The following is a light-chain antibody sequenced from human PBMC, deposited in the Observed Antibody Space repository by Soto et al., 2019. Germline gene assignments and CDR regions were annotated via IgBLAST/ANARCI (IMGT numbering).Light chain of an antibody. V-gene: IGKV1-9*01. Sequence: DIHLTQSPSFLSASVGDRVTITCRPSQAVPNNMAWYQQKPGKPPKLLIYGESTLHSGVPSRFSGRKSGTQFTLTIDSLQPEDFATYYCQQVKTYPRTFGGGTKVDSK. CDR3: QQVKTYPRT. J-gene: IGKJ4*01. CDR2: GES. CDR1: QAVPNN.